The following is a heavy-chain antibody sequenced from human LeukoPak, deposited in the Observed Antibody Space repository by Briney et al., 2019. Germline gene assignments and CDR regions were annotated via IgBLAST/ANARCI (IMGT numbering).Heavy chain of an antibody. CDR1: GFTFSSSD. J-gene: IGHJ4*02. V-gene: IGHV3-30*02. Sequence: PGGSLRLSRAASGFTFSSSDMHWVRQAPGKGLEWVAFIRYDGNNKYYADSVKGRLTITRDNSKNTLYLQMNSLRAADTAVYYCAKGYRNHLLILLDFWGQGTLVTVSS. D-gene: IGHD3-16*01. CDR2: IRYDGNNK. CDR3: AKGYRNHLLILLDF.